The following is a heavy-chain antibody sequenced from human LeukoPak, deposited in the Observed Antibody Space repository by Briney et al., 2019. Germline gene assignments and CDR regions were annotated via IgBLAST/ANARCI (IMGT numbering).Heavy chain of an antibody. V-gene: IGHV1-18*01. CDR1: GYTFTSYG. CDR3: ARRDPHHAFDI. Sequence: ASVKVSCKASGYTFTSYGISWVRQAPGQGLEWMGWISAYNGNTNYAQKLQGRVTMTTDTSTNTAYMELSRLRSDDTAVYYCARRDPHHAFDIWGQGTMVTVSS. J-gene: IGHJ3*02. CDR2: ISAYNGNT.